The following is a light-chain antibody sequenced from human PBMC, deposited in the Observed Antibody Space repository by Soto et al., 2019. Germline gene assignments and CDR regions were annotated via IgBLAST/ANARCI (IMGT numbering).Light chain of an antibody. CDR2: DAS. J-gene: IGKJ3*01. Sequence: EKVLTQSPGNRSRSPGESANLSWRASQSVSNNYLAWYQQKPGQAPRLLIYDASYRAPGIPARFSGSGSGTDFTLAISSLEAEDSAVYYCQQRGSWPATFGPGTKVDIK. V-gene: IGKV3-11*01. CDR3: QQRGSWPAT. CDR1: QSVSNNY.